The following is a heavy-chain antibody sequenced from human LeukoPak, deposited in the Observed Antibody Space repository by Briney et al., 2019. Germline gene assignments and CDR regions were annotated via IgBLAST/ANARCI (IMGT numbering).Heavy chain of an antibody. CDR1: GYSISSGYY. V-gene: IGHV4-38-2*02. CDR3: ARGAGYSSGPFDY. J-gene: IGHJ4*02. CDR2: IYHSGST. Sequence: SETLSLTCTVSGYSISSGYYWGWIRQPPGKGLEWIGSIYHSGSTYYNPSLKSRVTISVDTSKNQFSLKLSSVTAADTAVYYCARGAGYSSGPFDYWGQGTLVTVSS. D-gene: IGHD6-19*01.